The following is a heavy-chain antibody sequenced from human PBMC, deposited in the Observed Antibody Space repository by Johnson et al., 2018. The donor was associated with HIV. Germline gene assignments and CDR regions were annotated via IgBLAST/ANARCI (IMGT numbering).Heavy chain of an antibody. CDR1: GFTFSSYW. J-gene: IGHJ3*02. D-gene: IGHD4-17*01. CDR2: IKQDGSEK. Sequence: VQLVESGGGLVQPGGSLRLSCAASGFTFSSYWMSWVRQAPGKGLEWVANIKQDGSEKNYVDSVKGRFIISRDNAKNSLYLQMNSLRAEDTAVYYCAKAEMTTVSRGAFDIWGQGTMVTVSS. CDR3: AKAEMTTVSRGAFDI. V-gene: IGHV3-7*01.